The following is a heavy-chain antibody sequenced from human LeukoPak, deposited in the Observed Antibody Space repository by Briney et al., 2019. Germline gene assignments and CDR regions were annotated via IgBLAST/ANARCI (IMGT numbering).Heavy chain of an antibody. Sequence: PGGSLRLSCAASGFTFSSYSMNRVRQAPGKGLEWVSSISSSSSYIYYADSVKGRFTISRDNAKNSLYLQMNSLRAEDTAVYYCARDLRQGSSWYRGSDYWGQGTLVTVSS. V-gene: IGHV3-21*01. D-gene: IGHD6-13*01. J-gene: IGHJ4*02. CDR2: ISSSSSYI. CDR1: GFTFSSYS. CDR3: ARDLRQGSSWYRGSDY.